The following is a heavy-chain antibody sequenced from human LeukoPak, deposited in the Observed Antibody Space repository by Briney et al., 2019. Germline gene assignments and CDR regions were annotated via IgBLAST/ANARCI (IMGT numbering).Heavy chain of an antibody. Sequence: GASVKVSCKASGCTFTSYSMNWVRQAPGQGLEYMGWINANTGNPTYAQGFTGRFVFSLDTSVSTAYLQISSLKAEDTAVYYCARDRVVAATSPLFDYWGQGTLVTVSS. V-gene: IGHV7-4-1*02. CDR1: GCTFTSYS. CDR2: INANTGNP. J-gene: IGHJ4*02. D-gene: IGHD2-15*01. CDR3: ARDRVVAATSPLFDY.